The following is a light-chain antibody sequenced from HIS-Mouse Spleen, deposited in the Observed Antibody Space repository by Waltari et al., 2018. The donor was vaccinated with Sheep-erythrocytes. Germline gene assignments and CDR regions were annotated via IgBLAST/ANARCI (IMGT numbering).Light chain of an antibody. J-gene: IGLJ2*01. Sequence: SSELTQPPSVSVSPGQTASITCSGDKLGAKYACWYQQKPGQSPLLVIYQDTKRPSGIPERFSGSNSGNTATLTISGTQAMDEADYYCQAWDSSIVVFGGGTKLTVL. CDR3: QAWDSSIVV. V-gene: IGLV3-1*01. CDR1: KLGAKY. CDR2: QDT.